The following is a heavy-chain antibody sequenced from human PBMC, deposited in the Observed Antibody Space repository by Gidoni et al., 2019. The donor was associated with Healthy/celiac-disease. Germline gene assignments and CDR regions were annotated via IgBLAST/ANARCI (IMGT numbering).Heavy chain of an antibody. D-gene: IGHD3-16*01. CDR3: ARAYDYVWGSYYYMDV. CDR1: GYTFTSYA. CDR2: INTNTGNP. V-gene: IGHV7-4-1*02. Sequence: QVQRVQSGSEWKKHGASVKGSGKASGYTFTSYAMNWVRKAPGQGLEWMGWINTNTGNPTYAQGFTGRFVFSLDTSVSTAYLQISSLKAEDTAVYYCARAYDYVWGSYYYMDVWGKGTTVTVSS. J-gene: IGHJ6*03.